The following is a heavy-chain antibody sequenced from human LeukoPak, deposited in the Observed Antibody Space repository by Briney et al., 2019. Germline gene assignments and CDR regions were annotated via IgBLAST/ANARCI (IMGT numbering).Heavy chain of an antibody. J-gene: IGHJ4*02. V-gene: IGHV4-39*01. CDR2: IFYSGTT. D-gene: IGHD5-18*01. Sequence: PSETLSLTCTVSGGSISSSSYYWGWIRQPPGKGLEWSGSIFYSGTTFYNPSLKSRVTISVDTSKNQFSLKLRTATAADTAVYYCARIEAVTRGYNHAYYFDYWGQGTLVTVSS. CDR1: GGSISSSSYY. CDR3: ARIEAVTRGYNHAYYFDY.